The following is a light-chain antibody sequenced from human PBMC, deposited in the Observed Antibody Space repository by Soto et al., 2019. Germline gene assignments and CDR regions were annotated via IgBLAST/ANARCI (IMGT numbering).Light chain of an antibody. CDR1: QSVSSGY. CDR3: QQYGSSPRT. J-gene: IGKJ1*01. V-gene: IGKV3-20*01. CDR2: GAS. Sequence: ETVLTQSPGTLSLSPGERATLSCRASQSVSSGYLVWYQQKPGQAPRLLIYGASSRATGIPDRFSGSGSGTDFTLTISRLEPEDFAVYYCQQYGSSPRTFGQGTKVEIK.